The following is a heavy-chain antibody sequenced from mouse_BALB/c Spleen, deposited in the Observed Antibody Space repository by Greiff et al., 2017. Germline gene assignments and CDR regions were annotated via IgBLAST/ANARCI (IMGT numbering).Heavy chain of an antibody. V-gene: IGHV3-8*02. Sequence: VQLKESGPSLVKPSQTLSLTCSVTGDSITSGYWNWIRKFPGNKLEYMGYISYSGSTYYNPSLKSRISITRDTSKNQYYLQLNSVTTEDTATYYCASAYYGNPHAMDYWGQGTSVTVSS. J-gene: IGHJ4*01. D-gene: IGHD2-10*01. CDR1: GDSITSGY. CDR3: ASAYYGNPHAMDY. CDR2: ISYSGST.